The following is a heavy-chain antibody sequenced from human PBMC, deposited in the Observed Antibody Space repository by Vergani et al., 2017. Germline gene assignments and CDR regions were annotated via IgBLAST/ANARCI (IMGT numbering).Heavy chain of an antibody. CDR3: ASLSGVYDYVLGSYRYYFDY. CDR1: GGSISSSSYY. CDR2: IYYSGST. V-gene: IGHV4-39*01. J-gene: IGHJ4*02. Sequence: QLQLQESGPGLVKPSETLSLTCTVSGGSISSSSYYWGWIRQPPGKGLEWIGSIYYSGSTYYNPSLKSRVTISVDTSKNQFSLKLSSVTAADTAVYYCASLSGVYDYVLGSYRYYFDYWGQGTLVTVSS. D-gene: IGHD3-16*02.